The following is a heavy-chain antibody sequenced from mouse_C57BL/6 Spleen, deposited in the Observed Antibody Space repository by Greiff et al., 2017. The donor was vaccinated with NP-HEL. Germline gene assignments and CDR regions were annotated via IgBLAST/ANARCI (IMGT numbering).Heavy chain of an antibody. Sequence: QVQLKESGAELVRPGASVKLSCKASGYTFTDYYINWVKQRPGQGLEWIARIYPGSGNTYYNEKFKGKATLTAEKFSSTAYMQLSSLTSEDSAVYFCARVGWGFDYWGQGTTLTVSS. D-gene: IGHD2-3*01. CDR1: GYTFTDYY. CDR2: IYPGSGNT. J-gene: IGHJ2*01. V-gene: IGHV1-76*01. CDR3: ARVGWGFDY.